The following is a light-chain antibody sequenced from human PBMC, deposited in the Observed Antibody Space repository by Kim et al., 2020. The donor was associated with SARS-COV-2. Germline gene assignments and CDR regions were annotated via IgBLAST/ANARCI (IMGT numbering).Light chain of an antibody. CDR1: KLGDKY. J-gene: IGLJ2*01. CDR3: QAWDSSTVV. CDR2: QDS. V-gene: IGLV3-1*01. Sequence: SSELTQPPSVSVSPGQTASITCSGDKLGDKYACWYQQKPGQSPVLVIYQDSKGPSGIPERFSGSNSGNTATLTISGTQAMDEADYYCQAWDSSTVVFGGGTQLTVL.